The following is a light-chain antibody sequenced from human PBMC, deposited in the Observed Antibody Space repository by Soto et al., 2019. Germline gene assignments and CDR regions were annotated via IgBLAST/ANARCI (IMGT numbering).Light chain of an antibody. Sequence: QSALTQPASVSGSPGQSITISCTGAGSDIGDYDYVSWYQHHPARAPRLIIYDVSNRPSGVSDRFSGSRSGNTASLTISGLQAEDESYYYCSSYTTGTTLVVFGTGTKLTV. V-gene: IGLV2-14*01. CDR2: DVS. CDR3: SSYTTGTTLVV. J-gene: IGLJ1*01. CDR1: GSDIGDYDY.